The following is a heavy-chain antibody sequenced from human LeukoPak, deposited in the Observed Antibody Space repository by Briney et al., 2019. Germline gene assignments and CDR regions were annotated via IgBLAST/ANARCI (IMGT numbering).Heavy chain of an antibody. CDR1: GFTFSSYA. CDR2: ISYDGSNK. J-gene: IGHJ4*02. D-gene: IGHD6-13*01. V-gene: IGHV3-30-3*01. CDR3: ARGVAAAADY. Sequence: PGMSLRLSCAASGFTFSSYAMHWVRQAPGKGLEWVAVISYDGSNKYYADSVKGRFTISRDNSKNTLYLQMNSLRAEDTAVYYCARGVAAAADYWGQGTLVTVSS.